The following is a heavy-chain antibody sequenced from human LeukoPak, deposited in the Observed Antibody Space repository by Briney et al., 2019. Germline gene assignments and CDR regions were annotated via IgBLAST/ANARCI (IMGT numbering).Heavy chain of an antibody. CDR3: ARLAMTGTALSYFDY. V-gene: IGHV5-51*01. CDR1: GYIFTNYW. J-gene: IGHJ4*02. Sequence: GESLKISCKVSGYIFTNYWIGWVRQMRGKGLEWMGIFYPDDSDTRYSPSFQGQVTISADKSVSTAFLQWSSLQASDTAMYFCARLAMTGTALSYFDYWGQGTLVTVSS. CDR2: FYPDDSDT. D-gene: IGHD1-20*01.